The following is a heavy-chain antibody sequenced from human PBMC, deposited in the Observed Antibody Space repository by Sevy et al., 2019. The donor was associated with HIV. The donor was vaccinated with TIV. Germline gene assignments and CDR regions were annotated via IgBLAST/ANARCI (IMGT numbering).Heavy chain of an antibody. CDR2: MNPNSGNT. J-gene: IGHJ5*02. CDR1: GYTFTSYD. Sequence: ASVKVSCKASGYTFTSYDINWVRQATGQGLEWMGWMNPNSGNTGYAQKFQGRVTSTRNTSISTGYMELSSLGSEDTAVSYGARGDLAAGGYDWEGWFDPWGQGTLVTVSS. CDR3: ARGDLAAGGYDWEGWFDP. D-gene: IGHD5-12*01. V-gene: IGHV1-8*03.